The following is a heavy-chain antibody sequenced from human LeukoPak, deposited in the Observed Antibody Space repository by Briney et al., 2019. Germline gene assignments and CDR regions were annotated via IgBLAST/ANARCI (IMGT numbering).Heavy chain of an antibody. CDR2: ISSSGSTI. V-gene: IGHV3-48*03. D-gene: IGHD2-15*01. J-gene: IGHJ4*02. Sequence: GRSLRLSCAASGFTFSSYEMNWVRQAPGKGLEWVSYISSSGSTIYYADSVKGRFTISRDNAKNSLYLQMNSLRAEDTAVYYCARDQWPGYCSGANCYSVYFDYWGQGTLVTVSS. CDR1: GFTFSSYE. CDR3: ARDQWPGYCSGANCYSVYFDY.